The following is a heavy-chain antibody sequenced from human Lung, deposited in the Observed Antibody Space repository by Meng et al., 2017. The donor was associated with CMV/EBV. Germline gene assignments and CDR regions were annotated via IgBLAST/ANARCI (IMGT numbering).Heavy chain of an antibody. V-gene: IGHV1-69*10. CDR2: IIPILGIA. J-gene: IGHJ6*02. Sequence: SVXVSXXASGDTFSSYAISWVRQAPGQGLEWMGGIIPILGIASYAQKFQGRVTITADKSTSTAYMELSSLRSEDTAVYYCAREGMVRGVRLEISPHNYYDGMDVWGQGTXVTVSS. CDR1: GDTFSSYA. CDR3: AREGMVRGVRLEISPHNYYDGMDV. D-gene: IGHD3-10*01.